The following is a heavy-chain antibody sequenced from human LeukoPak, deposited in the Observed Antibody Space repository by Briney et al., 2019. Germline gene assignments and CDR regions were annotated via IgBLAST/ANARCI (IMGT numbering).Heavy chain of an antibody. J-gene: IGHJ4*02. CDR1: DYSNSSGHY. Sequence: SETLSLTCAVSDYSNSSGHYWGWIRPPPGKGLEWIGSIYCSGRTYYNPSLKSRVTTSVDTSKNQCSLKLTSVTAADTAVYYCARHASPDIVIVPAATFDYWGQGTLVTVSS. V-gene: IGHV4-38-2*01. CDR2: IYCSGRT. D-gene: IGHD2-2*01. CDR3: ARHASPDIVIVPAATFDY.